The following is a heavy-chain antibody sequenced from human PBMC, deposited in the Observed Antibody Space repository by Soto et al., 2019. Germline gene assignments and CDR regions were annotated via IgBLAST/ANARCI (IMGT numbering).Heavy chain of an antibody. CDR2: IYHSGRT. CDR3: ARAEYARIFDD. J-gene: IGHJ4*02. V-gene: IGHV4-4*02. D-gene: IGHD2-2*01. CDR1: RGSISSCIW. Sequence: QVQLQESGPGLVRPSGTLSLTCAVSRGSISSCIWWSWVRQPPGKGLEWMGEIYHSGRTNSNPSLKSRVTTSVDKTKSQCSLNLTSVTGADTAVYYCARAEYARIFDDWGQGTLVTVSS.